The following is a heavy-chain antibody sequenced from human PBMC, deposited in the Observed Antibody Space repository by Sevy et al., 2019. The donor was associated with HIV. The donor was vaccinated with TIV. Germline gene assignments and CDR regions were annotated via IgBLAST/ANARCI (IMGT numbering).Heavy chain of an antibody. CDR1: GFSVSNSY. CDR3: ARLSVYYYDSSGYYTTGHAFDI. V-gene: IGHV3-53*01. D-gene: IGHD3-22*01. J-gene: IGHJ3*02. Sequence: GGSLRLSCAASGFSVSNSYMSWVRQAPGKGLQWVSVIYSGDRTYYKDTVKGRFTISRDNSKNTLYLQMNNLRAEDTAVYYCARLSVYYYDSSGYYTTGHAFDIWGQGTMVTVSS. CDR2: IYSGDRT.